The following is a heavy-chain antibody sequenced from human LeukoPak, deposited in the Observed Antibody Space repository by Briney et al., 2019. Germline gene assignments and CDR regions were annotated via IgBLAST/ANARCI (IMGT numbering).Heavy chain of an antibody. V-gene: IGHV4-59*01. D-gene: IGHD5-18*01. CDR1: GGSISSYY. CDR2: IYYSGST. CDR3: ARVKVGYSYGSPYFDY. Sequence: SETLSLTCTVSGGSISSYYWSWIRQPPGKGLEWIGYIYYSGSTNYNPSLKSRVTISVDTSKNQFSLKLSSVTAADTAVYYCARVKVGYSYGSPYFDYRGQGTLVTVSS. J-gene: IGHJ4*02.